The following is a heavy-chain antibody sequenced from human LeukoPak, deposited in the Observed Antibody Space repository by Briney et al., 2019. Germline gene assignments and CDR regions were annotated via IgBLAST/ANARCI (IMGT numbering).Heavy chain of an antibody. CDR3: ARGTRYYWFDP. Sequence: SETLSLTCTVSGGSISSGDYYWSWIRQPPGKGLEWIGYIYYSGSTYYNPSLKSRVTISVDTSKNQFSLKLSSVTAADTAVYYCARGTRYYWFDPWGQGTLVTVSS. CDR1: GGSISSGDYY. V-gene: IGHV4-30-4*01. CDR2: IYYSGST. D-gene: IGHD1-14*01. J-gene: IGHJ5*02.